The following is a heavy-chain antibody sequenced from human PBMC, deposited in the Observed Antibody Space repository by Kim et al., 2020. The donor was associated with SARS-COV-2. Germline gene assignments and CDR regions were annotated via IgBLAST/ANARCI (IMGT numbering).Heavy chain of an antibody. V-gene: IGHV3-7*01. J-gene: IGHJ4*02. Sequence: GGSLRLSCVASGFTVNTYWMSWVHQAPGKGLEWVANMKEDGSEKYYVDSVRGRFTISRDDAKNSLYLQMNSLRVEDTAVYYCARDFYWGQGALVTVSS. D-gene: IGHD3-3*01. CDR2: MKEDGSEK. CDR1: GFTVNTYW. CDR3: ARDFY.